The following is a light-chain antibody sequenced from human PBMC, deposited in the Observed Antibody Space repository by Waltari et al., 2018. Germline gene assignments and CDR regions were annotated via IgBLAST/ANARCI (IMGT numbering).Light chain of an antibody. CDR2: QDS. V-gene: IGLV3-1*01. CDR1: KLEDSY. CDR3: QAWDRNTYVV. J-gene: IGLJ2*01. Sequence: SYALTQSPSVSVSPGQTASISCSGAKLEDSYVCWYQQKPGQSPVLVLPQDSKRPSGIPERFHGLNSGNTATLNISETQSMEEADYYWQAWDRNTYVVFGGGTKMTVL.